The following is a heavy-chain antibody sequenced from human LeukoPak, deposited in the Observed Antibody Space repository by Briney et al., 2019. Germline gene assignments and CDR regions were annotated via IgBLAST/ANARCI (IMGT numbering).Heavy chain of an antibody. CDR2: INHSGST. CDR3: ARGRYEVVAATEKVFDY. J-gene: IGHJ4*02. CDR1: GGSFSGYY. V-gene: IGHV4-34*01. Sequence: PSETLSLTCAVYGGSFSGYYWSWIRQPPGKGLEWIGEINHSGSTNYNPSLKSRVTISVATSKNQFSLKLSSVTAADTAVYYCARGRYEVVAATEKVFDYWGQGTLVTVSS. D-gene: IGHD2-15*01.